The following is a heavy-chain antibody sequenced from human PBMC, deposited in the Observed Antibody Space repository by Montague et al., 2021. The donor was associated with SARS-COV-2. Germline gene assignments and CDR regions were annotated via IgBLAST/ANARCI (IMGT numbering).Heavy chain of an antibody. Sequence: SETLSLTCAVYGGSFSGYYWSWIRQPPEKGLEWIGEINQSGRTNNNPSLKSRVIISVDTSKNQFSLKLSSVTAADTAVYYCARRGSSVWGVTVSAGLGYWGQGILVIVSS. CDR3: ARRGSSVWGVTVSAGLGY. CDR1: GGSFSGYY. CDR2: INQSGRT. J-gene: IGHJ4*02. V-gene: IGHV4-34*01. D-gene: IGHD3-10*01.